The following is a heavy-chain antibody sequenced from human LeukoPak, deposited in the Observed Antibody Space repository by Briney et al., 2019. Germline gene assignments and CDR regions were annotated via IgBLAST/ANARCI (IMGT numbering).Heavy chain of an antibody. CDR1: GFTFSSYW. V-gene: IGHV3-7*01. CDR3: ARMRLYGSGSYGGAFDI. CDR2: IKQDGSEK. J-gene: IGHJ3*02. Sequence: KPGGSLRLSCAASGFTFSSYWMSWVRQAPGKGLEWVANIKQDGSEKYYVDSVKGRFTISRDNAKNSLYLQMNSLRAEDTAVYYCARMRLYGSGSYGGAFDIWGQGTMVTVSS. D-gene: IGHD3-10*01.